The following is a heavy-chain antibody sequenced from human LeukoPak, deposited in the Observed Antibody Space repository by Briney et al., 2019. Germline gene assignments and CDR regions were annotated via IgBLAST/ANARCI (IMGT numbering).Heavy chain of an antibody. V-gene: IGHV4-38-2*01. CDR3: ARNSTVTSPNTGYFDY. CDR2: VYYSGST. D-gene: IGHD4-17*01. CDR1: GYSISSGDY. J-gene: IGHJ4*02. Sequence: SETLSLTCAVSGYSISSGDYWGWIRQPPGKGLEWIGSVYYSGSTHYNPSLKSRVTIPVDTSRNQFSLKLSSVTAADTAVYYCARNSTVTSPNTGYFDYWGQGTLATVSS.